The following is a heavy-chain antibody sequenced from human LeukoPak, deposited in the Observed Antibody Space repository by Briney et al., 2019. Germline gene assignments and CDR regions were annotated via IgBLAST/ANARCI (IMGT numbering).Heavy chain of an antibody. V-gene: IGHV3-15*01. CDR2: IYSKVHDETI. CDR3: TTTLSITARGY. D-gene: IGHD1-20*01. CDR1: GFSFSNAW. J-gene: IGHJ4*02. Sequence: GGSLRLSCAASGFSFSNAWMSWVRQAPGKGLEWVGRIYSKVHDETIDYAASVKGRFTISRDDSKDTAYLQMNSLKTEDTAVYYCTTTLSITARGYWGQGTLVTVSS.